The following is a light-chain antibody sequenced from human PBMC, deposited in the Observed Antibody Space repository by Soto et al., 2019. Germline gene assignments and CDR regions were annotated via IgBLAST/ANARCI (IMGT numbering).Light chain of an antibody. CDR2: EVT. CDR1: SSDVGGYNY. J-gene: IGLJ3*02. CDR3: TSYAGSNILV. Sequence: QSALTQPPSASGSPGQSVTISCTGTSSDVGGYNYVSWYQQHPGKVPKLMIYEVTKRPSGVADRFSGSKSGNTASLTVSGLQAEDEADYYCTSYAGSNILVFGGGTKLTVL. V-gene: IGLV2-8*01.